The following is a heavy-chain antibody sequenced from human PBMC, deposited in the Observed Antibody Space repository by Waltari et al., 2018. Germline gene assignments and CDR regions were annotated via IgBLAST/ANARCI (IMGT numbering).Heavy chain of an antibody. D-gene: IGHD4-17*01. V-gene: IGHV1-2*02. Sequence: QVQLVQSGAEVKKPGASVKVSCKASGYTFTGYYMHWVRQPPGQGLEWMGWINPKSGGTNYAQKFQGRVTMTRDTSISTAYMELSRLRSDDTAVYYCARERGYGDPIDYWGQGTLVTVSS. J-gene: IGHJ4*02. CDR3: ARERGYGDPIDY. CDR2: INPKSGGT. CDR1: GYTFTGYY.